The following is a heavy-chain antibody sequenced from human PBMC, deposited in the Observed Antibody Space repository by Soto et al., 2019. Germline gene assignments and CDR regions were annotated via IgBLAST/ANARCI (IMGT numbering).Heavy chain of an antibody. CDR3: ARDDPVDP. J-gene: IGHJ5*02. CDR2: IHSSGRS. V-gene: IGHV4-59*01. Sequence: QVRLRESGPQVVKPSATLSLNCNVSGGAFRSYFWSWIRQSPGKGLEWIGNIHSSGRSNYNPSFKSRDSMSIDPSKNQFSRRLTSVTPADKAVYYCARDDPVDPWGQGILVTVSS. CDR1: GGAFRSYF.